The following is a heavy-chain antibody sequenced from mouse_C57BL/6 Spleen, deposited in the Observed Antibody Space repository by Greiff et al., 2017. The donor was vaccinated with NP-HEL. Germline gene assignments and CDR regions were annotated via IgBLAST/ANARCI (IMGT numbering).Heavy chain of an antibody. V-gene: IGHV5-17*01. D-gene: IGHD2-4*01. Sequence: EVQLVESGGGLVKPGGSLKLSCAASGFTFSDYGMHWVRQAPEKGLEWVAYISSGSSTIYYADTVKGRFTISRANAKNTLFLQMTSLRAEDTALDYCGRPDDYDGLSWCAYWGQGTLVTVSA. J-gene: IGHJ3*01. CDR2: ISSGSSTI. CDR1: GFTFSDYG. CDR3: GRPDDYDGLSWCAY.